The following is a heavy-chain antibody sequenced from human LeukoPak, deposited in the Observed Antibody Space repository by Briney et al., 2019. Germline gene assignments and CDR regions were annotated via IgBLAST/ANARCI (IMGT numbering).Heavy chain of an antibody. CDR1: GFTFGDYA. CDR2: IRSKAYGGTT. J-gene: IGHJ4*02. D-gene: IGHD3-3*01. Sequence: GVLRLSCTASGFTFGDYAMSWFRQAPGKGLEWVGFIRSKAYGGTTEYAASVKGRFTISRDDSKSIAYLQMNSLKTEDTAVYYCTRDMGTYYDFWSGYYTPFDYWGQGTLVTVSS. V-gene: IGHV3-49*03. CDR3: TRDMGTYYDFWSGYYTPFDY.